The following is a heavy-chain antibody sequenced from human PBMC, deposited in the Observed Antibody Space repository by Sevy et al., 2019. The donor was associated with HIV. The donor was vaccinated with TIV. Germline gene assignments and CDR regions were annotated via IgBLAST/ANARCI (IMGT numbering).Heavy chain of an antibody. D-gene: IGHD2-21*02. V-gene: IGHV3-30*12. CDR1: EFIFNNKG. Sequence: GGSLRLSCTVSEFIFNNKGMHWVRQAPGRGLEWVAAIFSDGTTKYYGDSVKGRFTISRDNSKNALFLQMNSLRVDDTALYYCARESGSDWYLDSWGQGTLVTVSS. CDR2: IFSDGTTK. CDR3: ARESGSDWYLDS. J-gene: IGHJ4*02.